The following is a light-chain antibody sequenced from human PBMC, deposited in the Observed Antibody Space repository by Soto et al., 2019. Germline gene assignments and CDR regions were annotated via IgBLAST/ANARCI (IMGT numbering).Light chain of an antibody. V-gene: IGKV1-5*03. CDR3: QQYNTFSFT. Sequence: DIQMTQSPSTLSASLGDRVTITCRASRAISDWLAWYQQRPGKAPKLLIYRASRLESGVPSGFSGSGSGTEFTLTISGLQPDDFATYYCQQYNTFSFTFGQGTKLEI. CDR2: RAS. CDR1: RAISDW. J-gene: IGKJ2*01.